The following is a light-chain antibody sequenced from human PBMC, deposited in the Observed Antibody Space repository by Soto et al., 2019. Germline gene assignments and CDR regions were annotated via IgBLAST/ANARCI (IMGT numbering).Light chain of an antibody. J-gene: IGKJ5*01. CDR1: EDIGSW. CDR2: AAS. V-gene: IGKV1-12*01. CDR3: QQAYSFPVT. Sequence: DIQMTQSPSSVSASVGDRVTITCRASEDIGSWLAWFQQKPGKAPQLLIYAASTLQTGVPSRFSGWWSWTDFPLPINSLQAEGFASFHCQQAYSFPVTFGQGTRLDFK.